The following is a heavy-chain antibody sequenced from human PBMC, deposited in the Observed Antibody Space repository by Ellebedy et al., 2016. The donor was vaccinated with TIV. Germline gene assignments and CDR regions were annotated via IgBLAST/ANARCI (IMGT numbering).Heavy chain of an antibody. D-gene: IGHD5-24*01. V-gene: IGHV3-43*01. J-gene: IGHJ4*02. CDR3: AKDMGMATINPVLDY. CDR1: GFTFDDYT. CDR2: ISWDGGST. Sequence: GESLKISCAASGFTFDDYTIHWVRQAPGKGLEWVSLISWDGGSTYYADSVKGRFTISRDNSKNSLYLQMNSPRTEDTALYYCAKDMGMATINPVLDYWGQGTLVTDSS.